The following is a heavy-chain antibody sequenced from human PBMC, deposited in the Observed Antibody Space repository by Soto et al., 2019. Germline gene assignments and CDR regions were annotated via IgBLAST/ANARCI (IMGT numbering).Heavy chain of an antibody. D-gene: IGHD6-13*01. CDR3: ARRYSRRWTNY. CDR2: IYHSGST. CDR1: GGSISSSNW. Sequence: SETLSLTCAVSGGSISSSNWWSWVRQPPGKGLEWIGEIYHSGSTNYNPSLKSRVTRSVDKSKNQFSLKLSSVTAADTAVYYCARRYSRRWTNYWGQGTLVTVSS. J-gene: IGHJ4*02. V-gene: IGHV4-4*02.